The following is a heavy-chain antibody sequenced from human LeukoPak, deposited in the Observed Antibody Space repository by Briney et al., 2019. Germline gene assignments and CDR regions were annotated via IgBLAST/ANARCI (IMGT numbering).Heavy chain of an antibody. V-gene: IGHV3-30-3*01. D-gene: IGHD5-18*01. J-gene: IGHJ4*02. CDR2: ISYDGSNK. Sequence: GGSLRLSCAASGFTFSSYAMHWVRQAPGKGLEWVAVISYDGSNKYYADSVKGRFTISRDSSKNTLYLRMNSLRAEDTAVYYCARDPRDKYSYGTDFDYWGQGTLVTVSS. CDR1: GFTFSSYA. CDR3: ARDPRDKYSYGTDFDY.